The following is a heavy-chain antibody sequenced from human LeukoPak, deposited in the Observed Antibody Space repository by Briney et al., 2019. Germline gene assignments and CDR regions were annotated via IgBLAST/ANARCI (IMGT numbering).Heavy chain of an antibody. V-gene: IGHV4-30-4*01. CDR2: IYYSGST. Sequence: PSQTLSLTCTVSGGSISSGDYYWSWTRQSPGRGLEWIGYIYYSGSTYYNPSLKSRVTISVDTSKNQFSLNLSSVTAADTAMYYCAREQLVGSRYFDYWGQGTLVTVSS. D-gene: IGHD6-6*01. CDR1: GGSISSGDYY. J-gene: IGHJ4*02. CDR3: AREQLVGSRYFDY.